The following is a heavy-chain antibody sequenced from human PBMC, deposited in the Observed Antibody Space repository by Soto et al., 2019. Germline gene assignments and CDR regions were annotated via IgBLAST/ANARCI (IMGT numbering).Heavy chain of an antibody. D-gene: IGHD3-16*01. Sequence: GESLKISCKGSGYSFTSYWIGWVRQMPGKGLEWMGIIYPGDSDTRYSPSFQGQVTISADKSISTAYLQWSSLKASDTAMYYCARTAAMIKFGGVMIEWFDPWGQGTLVTVSS. V-gene: IGHV5-51*01. J-gene: IGHJ5*02. CDR1: GYSFTSYW. CDR3: ARTAAMIKFGGVMIEWFDP. CDR2: IYPGDSDT.